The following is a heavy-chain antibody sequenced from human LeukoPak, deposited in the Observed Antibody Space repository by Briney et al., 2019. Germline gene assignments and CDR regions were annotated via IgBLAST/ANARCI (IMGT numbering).Heavy chain of an antibody. Sequence: SETLSLTCTVSGALISDYYWNWIRQPAGKGLEWIGRIHTNGDTNYHHSLQDRVTVSRDTSKNHLSLQLASVTAADTAVYYCARSPDGYYDFWSGFFDYWGQGTLVTVSS. D-gene: IGHD3-3*01. CDR1: GALISDYY. J-gene: IGHJ4*02. V-gene: IGHV4-4*07. CDR2: IHTNGDT. CDR3: ARSPDGYYDFWSGFFDY.